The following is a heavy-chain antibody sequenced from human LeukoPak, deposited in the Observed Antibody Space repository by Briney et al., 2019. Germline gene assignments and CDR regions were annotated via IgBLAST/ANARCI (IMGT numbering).Heavy chain of an antibody. Sequence: ASVKVSCKASGYTFTSYAMHWVRQAPGQRLEWMGWINAGNGNTKYSQKFQGRVTITRNTSISTAYMELSSLRSEDTAVYYCARGGVVVPAAIRGYYYYYMDVWGKGTTVTVSS. J-gene: IGHJ6*03. CDR3: ARGGVVVPAAIRGYYYYYMDV. V-gene: IGHV1-3*01. CDR2: INAGNGNT. D-gene: IGHD2-2*02. CDR1: GYTFTSYA.